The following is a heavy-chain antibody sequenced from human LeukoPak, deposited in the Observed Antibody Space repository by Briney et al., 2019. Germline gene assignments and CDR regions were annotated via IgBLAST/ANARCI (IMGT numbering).Heavy chain of an antibody. J-gene: IGHJ4*02. D-gene: IGHD2-2*01. CDR1: GFTFSSYA. V-gene: IGHV3-30*04. CDR2: ISYDGSNK. Sequence: GGSLRLSCAASGFTFSSYAMHWVRQAPGKGLEWVAVISYDGSNKYYADSVKGRFTISRDNSKNTLYLQMNSLRAEDTAVYYCARDRWGTSQLLNMVLFDYWGQGTLVTVSS. CDR3: ARDRWGTSQLLNMVLFDY.